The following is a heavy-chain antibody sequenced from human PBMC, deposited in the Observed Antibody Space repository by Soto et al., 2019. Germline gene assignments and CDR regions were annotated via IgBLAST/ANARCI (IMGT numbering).Heavy chain of an antibody. D-gene: IGHD1-26*01. CDR3: AREQRASYGRMEAFDI. CDR1: GGTFSSYA. Sequence: QVQLVQSGAEVKKPGSSVKVSCKASGGTFSSYAISWVRQAPGQGLEWMGGIIPIFGTANYAQKFQGRVTITADESTRTAYMELSSLRSEDTAVYYCAREQRASYGRMEAFDIWGQGTMVTVSS. CDR2: IIPIFGTA. J-gene: IGHJ3*02. V-gene: IGHV1-69*01.